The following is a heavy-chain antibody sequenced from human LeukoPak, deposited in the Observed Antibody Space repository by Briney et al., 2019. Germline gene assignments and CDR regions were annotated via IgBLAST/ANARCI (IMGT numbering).Heavy chain of an antibody. V-gene: IGHV3-74*01. D-gene: IGHD3-16*01. CDR1: AFTLSSYW. CDR2: INSDGSRT. Sequence: GGSLRLSCAASAFTLSSYWMHWVRQAPGKGLVWVSHINSDGSRTDYADSVKGRLTVSRDNAKNTVYLQMNSLRAEDTAVYYCARGNPLGHLWGQGALVTVSS. J-gene: IGHJ5*02. CDR3: ARGNPLGHL.